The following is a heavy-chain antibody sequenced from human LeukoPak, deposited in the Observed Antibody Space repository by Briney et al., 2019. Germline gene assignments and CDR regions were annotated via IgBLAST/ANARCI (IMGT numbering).Heavy chain of an antibody. J-gene: IGHJ3*02. Sequence: SETLSLTCTVSGDSISRYYWSWIRQPPGKGLEWIGYISYSGSTYYNPSLKSRVTISVDMSKNQFSLKLSSVTATDTAVYYCARYANSGDAFDIWGQGTMVTVSS. CDR2: ISYSGST. CDR1: GDSISRYY. CDR3: ARYANSGDAFDI. D-gene: IGHD2-8*01. V-gene: IGHV4-59*01.